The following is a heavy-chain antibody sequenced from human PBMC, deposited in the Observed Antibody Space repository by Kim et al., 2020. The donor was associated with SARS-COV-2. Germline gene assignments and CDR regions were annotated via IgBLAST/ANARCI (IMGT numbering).Heavy chain of an antibody. Sequence: PSLKSRVTISVDKSKNQFSLKLSSVTAADTAVYYCTTGIAAAGTMGWFDPWGQGTLVTVSS. J-gene: IGHJ5*02. V-gene: IGHV4-30-2*01. CDR3: TTGIAAAGTMGWFDP. D-gene: IGHD6-13*01.